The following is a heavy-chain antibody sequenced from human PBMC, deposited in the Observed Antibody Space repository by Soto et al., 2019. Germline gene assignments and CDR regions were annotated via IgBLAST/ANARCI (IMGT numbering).Heavy chain of an antibody. Sequence: SETLSLTCTVSGGSISSYYWSWIRQPPGKGLEWIGDIYYSGSTNYNPSLKSRVTISVDTSKNQFSLKLSSVIAADTAVYYCARHPPSDGYNNWFDPWGQGTLVTVSS. CDR3: ARHPPSDGYNNWFDP. J-gene: IGHJ5*02. CDR1: GGSISSYY. D-gene: IGHD5-12*01. V-gene: IGHV4-59*08. CDR2: IYYSGST.